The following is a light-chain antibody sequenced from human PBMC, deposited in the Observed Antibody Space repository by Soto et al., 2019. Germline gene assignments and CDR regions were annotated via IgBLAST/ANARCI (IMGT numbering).Light chain of an antibody. CDR3: QQYNNWPLT. Sequence: EIVLTQSPATQSLSPGEKATLSCRAGQSVSTYLAWYQQKPGQALRLLIYGASTRATGIPARFSGSGSGTEFTLTISSLQSEDFAVYYCQQYNNWPLTFGGGTKVDIK. J-gene: IGKJ4*01. CDR1: QSVSTY. CDR2: GAS. V-gene: IGKV3-15*01.